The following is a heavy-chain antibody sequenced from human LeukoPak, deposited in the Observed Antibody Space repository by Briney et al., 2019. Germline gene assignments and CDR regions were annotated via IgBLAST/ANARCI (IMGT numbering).Heavy chain of an antibody. CDR1: GDSFTSYG. CDR3: ARDRARSAMAREFQH. Sequence: ASVKVSCKASGDSFTSYGFSWVRQAPGQGLEWMGWISAYNGHTEYAQKFQGRVTMTTDTSTSTAYMELRSLRSDDTAVYFCARDRARSAMAREFQHWGQGTQVTVSS. D-gene: IGHD2-2*01. V-gene: IGHV1-18*01. CDR2: ISAYNGHT. J-gene: IGHJ1*01.